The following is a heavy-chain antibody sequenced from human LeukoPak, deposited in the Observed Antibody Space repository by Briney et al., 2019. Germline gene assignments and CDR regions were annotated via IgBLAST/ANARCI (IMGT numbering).Heavy chain of an antibody. CDR1: GGSISSGGYS. Sequence: PSETLSLTCAVSGGSISSGGYSWSWIRQPPGKGLEWIGNIYHSGSTYYNPSLKSRVTISVDRSKNQFSLKLSSVTAADTAVYYCARDIAAAGGAFDIWGQGTMVTVSS. CDR2: IYHSGST. CDR3: ARDIAAAGGAFDI. V-gene: IGHV4-30-2*01. J-gene: IGHJ3*02. D-gene: IGHD6-13*01.